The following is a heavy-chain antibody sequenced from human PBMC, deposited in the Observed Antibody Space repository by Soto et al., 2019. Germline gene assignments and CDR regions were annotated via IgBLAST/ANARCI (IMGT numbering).Heavy chain of an antibody. CDR3: ARREDSSSWYGWYPSYGMHV. J-gene: IGHJ6*02. Sequence: GASVKVSCKACGYTFTSYGISWVRQAPGQGLEWMGWISAYNGNTNYAQKLQGRVTMTTDTSTSTAYMELRSLRSDDTAVYYCARREDSSSWYGWYPSYGMHVWGQATTVTVSS. D-gene: IGHD6-13*01. CDR1: GYTFTSYG. V-gene: IGHV1-18*04. CDR2: ISAYNGNT.